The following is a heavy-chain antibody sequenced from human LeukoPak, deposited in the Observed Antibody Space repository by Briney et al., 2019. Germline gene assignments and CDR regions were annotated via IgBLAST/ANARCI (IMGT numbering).Heavy chain of an antibody. V-gene: IGHV4-61*02. Sequence: PSETLSLTCTVSGGSISSGSYYWSWIRQPAGKGLEWIGRIYTSGSTNYNPSLKSRVTISVDTSKNQFSLKLSSVTAADTAVYYCARERGRTIFGVAKYNWCEPWGQGTLVTVSS. CDR3: ARERGRTIFGVAKYNWCEP. D-gene: IGHD3-3*01. CDR2: IYTSGST. CDR1: GGSISSGSYY. J-gene: IGHJ5*02.